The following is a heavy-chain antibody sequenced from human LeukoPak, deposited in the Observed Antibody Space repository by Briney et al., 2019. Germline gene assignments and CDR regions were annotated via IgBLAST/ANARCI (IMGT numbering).Heavy chain of an antibody. CDR1: GFIFSSYP. D-gene: IGHD6-13*01. CDR2: ITSNGDST. J-gene: IGHJ4*02. V-gene: IGHV3-64D*06. CDR3: VKDQGEYSSSWYYFDN. Sequence: PGGSLRLSCSTSGFIFSSYPMHWVRQPPGKGLEYVSGITSNGDSTNYADSVKGRFTISRDNSKNTLSLHMSSLRAEDTAVYYCVKDQGEYSSSWYYFDNWGQGTLVTVSS.